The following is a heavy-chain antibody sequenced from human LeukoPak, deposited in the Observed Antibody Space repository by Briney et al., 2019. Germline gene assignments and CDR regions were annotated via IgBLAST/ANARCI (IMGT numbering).Heavy chain of an antibody. V-gene: IGHV3-64*01. J-gene: IGHJ4*02. CDR1: GFTFSSYS. Sequence: GGSLRLSCAASGFTFSSYSMNWVRQAPGKGLEYVSAISSNGGSTNYANSVKGRFTISRDNSKNTLYLQMGSLRAEDRAVYYCARDNCKFVAVAAYWGQGTLVTVSS. CDR3: ARDNCKFVAVAAY. CDR2: ISSNGGST. D-gene: IGHD6-19*01.